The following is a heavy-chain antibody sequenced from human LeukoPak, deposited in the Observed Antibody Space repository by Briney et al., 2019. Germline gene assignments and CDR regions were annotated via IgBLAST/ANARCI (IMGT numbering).Heavy chain of an antibody. V-gene: IGHV4-4*07. D-gene: IGHD6-13*01. CDR1: GGSISSYY. Sequence: SETLSLTCTVSGGSISSYYWSWIRQPAGKGLEWIGRIYTSGSTNYNPSLKSRVTMSVDTSKNQFSLKLSSVTAADTAVYCCARTAAAGLYYYYGMDVWGQGTTVTVSS. CDR2: IYTSGST. J-gene: IGHJ6*02. CDR3: ARTAAAGLYYYYGMDV.